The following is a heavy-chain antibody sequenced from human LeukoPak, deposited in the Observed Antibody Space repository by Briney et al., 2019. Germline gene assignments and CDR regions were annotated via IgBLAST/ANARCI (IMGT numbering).Heavy chain of an antibody. Sequence: PGGSLRLSCAASGFTFSSYAMSWVRQAPGKGLEWVSAISGSGGSTYYADSVKGRFTISRDNSKNTLYLQMNSLRAEDTAVYYCAKVHSGSYQLGWFDPWGQGTLVTVSS. CDR3: AKVHSGSYQLGWFDP. CDR2: ISGSGGST. V-gene: IGHV3-23*01. J-gene: IGHJ5*02. CDR1: GFTFSSYA. D-gene: IGHD1-26*01.